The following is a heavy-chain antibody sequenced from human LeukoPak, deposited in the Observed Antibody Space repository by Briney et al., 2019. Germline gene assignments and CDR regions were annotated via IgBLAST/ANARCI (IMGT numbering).Heavy chain of an antibody. J-gene: IGHJ4*02. D-gene: IGHD1-26*01. CDR2: IYYSGST. Sequence: PSETLSLTCTVSGGSISSSSYHWVWIRQPPGKGLVWIGNIYYSGSTYYRPSVKSRVTIFVDTSKTHFSLNLRSVSAADTAVYYCARRVSESAEIDYWGQGTLVTVSS. V-gene: IGHV4-39*02. CDR3: ARRVSESAEIDY. CDR1: GGSISSSSYH.